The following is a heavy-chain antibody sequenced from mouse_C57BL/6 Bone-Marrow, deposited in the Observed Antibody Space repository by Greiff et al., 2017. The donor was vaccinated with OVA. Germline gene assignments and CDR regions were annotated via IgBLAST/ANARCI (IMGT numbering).Heavy chain of an antibody. CDR2: IDPNSGGT. CDR3: ARPYYGSSYGYFDV. Sequence: QVQLKQPGAELVKPGASVKLSCKASGYTFTSYWMHWVKQRPGRGLEWIGRIDPNSGGTKYNEKFKSKATLTVDKPSSTAYMQLSSLTSEDSAVYYCARPYYGSSYGYFDVWGTGTTVTVSS. CDR1: GYTFTSYW. D-gene: IGHD1-1*01. J-gene: IGHJ1*03. V-gene: IGHV1-72*01.